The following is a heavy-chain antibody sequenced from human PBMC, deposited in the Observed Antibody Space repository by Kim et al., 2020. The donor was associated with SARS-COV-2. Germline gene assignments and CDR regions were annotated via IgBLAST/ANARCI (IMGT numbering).Heavy chain of an antibody. J-gene: IGHJ4*02. V-gene: IGHV3-74*01. Sequence: AKGRFTISRDTAKNTMYLKMNSLSADDTAVYDCARGPYSSGWRDFDYWGQGTLVTVSS. CDR3: ARGPYSSGWRDFDY. D-gene: IGHD6-19*01.